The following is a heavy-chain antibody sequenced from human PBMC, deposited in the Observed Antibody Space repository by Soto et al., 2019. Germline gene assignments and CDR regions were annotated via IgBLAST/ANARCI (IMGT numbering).Heavy chain of an antibody. D-gene: IGHD2-2*02. CDR1: GFSLSTSGVG. J-gene: IGHJ6*02. V-gene: IGHV2-5*01. Sequence: SGPTLVNPTQTLTLTCTFSGFSLSTSGVGVGWIRQPPGKALEWLALIYWNDDKRYSPSLKSRLTITKDTSKNQVVLTMTNMDPVDTATYYCAHSTLGYTFDPFYYGMDVWGQGTTVTVSS. CDR2: IYWNDDK. CDR3: AHSTLGYTFDPFYYGMDV.